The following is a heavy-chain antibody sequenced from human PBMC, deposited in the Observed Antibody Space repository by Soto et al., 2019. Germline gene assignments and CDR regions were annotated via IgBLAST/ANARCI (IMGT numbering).Heavy chain of an antibody. CDR3: ARRVNWRSASFDS. CDR2: IYYSGNT. CDR1: GASISSNAYY. J-gene: IGHJ4*02. D-gene: IGHD1-1*01. Sequence: QVQLQESGPGLVKPSQTLSLTCTVSGASISSNAYYWSWIRPLTGHGLELIGYIYYSGNTYYNPSLNSRITISIDTSKSQCSLKLSSVTAADTAVYYCARRVNWRSASFDSWGQGTLVTVSS. V-gene: IGHV4-31*03.